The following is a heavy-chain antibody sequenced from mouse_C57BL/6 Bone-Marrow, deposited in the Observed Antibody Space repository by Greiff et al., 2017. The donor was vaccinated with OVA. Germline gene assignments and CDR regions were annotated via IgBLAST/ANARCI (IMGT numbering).Heavy chain of an antibody. Sequence: DVQLVESGGDLVKPGGSLKLSCAASGFTFSSYGMSWVRQTPDKRLEWVATISSGGSYTYYPDSVKGRFTISRDNAKNTLYLQMSRLKSEDTAMYYCALGIITGAYWGQGTLVTVSA. D-gene: IGHD1-1*01. J-gene: IGHJ3*01. CDR2: ISSGGSYT. CDR1: GFTFSSYG. V-gene: IGHV5-6*01. CDR3: ALGIITGAY.